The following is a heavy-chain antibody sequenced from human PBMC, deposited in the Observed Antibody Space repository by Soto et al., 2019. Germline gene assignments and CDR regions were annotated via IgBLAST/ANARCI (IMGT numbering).Heavy chain of an antibody. D-gene: IGHD3-22*01. CDR2: IYYRGST. J-gene: IGHJ4*02. Sequence: QVQLQESGPGLVKPSQTLSLTCTVSGGSISSGAYYWSWIRQHPGKGLEWIGYIYYRGSTYYNPSLKSRVTISVDTSKNQFSLKLSSVTAADTAVYYCARVPRPYYYDSSGYAAYFDYWGQGTLVTVSS. CDR1: GGSISSGAYY. CDR3: ARVPRPYYYDSSGYAAYFDY. V-gene: IGHV4-31*03.